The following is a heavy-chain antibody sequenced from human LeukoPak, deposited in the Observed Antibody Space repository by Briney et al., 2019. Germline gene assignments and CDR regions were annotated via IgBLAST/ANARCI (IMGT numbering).Heavy chain of an antibody. CDR3: ARGSVGSIAAPSDAFDI. CDR1: GGTFSSYA. V-gene: IGHV1-69*13. CDR2: IIPIFGTA. J-gene: IGHJ3*02. D-gene: IGHD6-6*01. Sequence: PVKVSCKASGGTFSSYAISWVRQAPGQGLEWIGGIIPIFGTANYAQKFQGRVTITADESTSTAYMELSSLRSEDTAVYYCARGSVGSIAAPSDAFDIWGQGTMVTVSS.